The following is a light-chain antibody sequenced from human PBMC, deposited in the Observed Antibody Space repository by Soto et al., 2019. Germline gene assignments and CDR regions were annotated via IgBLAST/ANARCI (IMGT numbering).Light chain of an antibody. V-gene: IGKV1-5*01. CDR3: QQYNDPQWT. CDR1: QSGSTW. Sequence: DIQMTQSPSTLSASVGDRVTITCRPSQSGSTWLAWYQQKPGEAPNLLIYEASRLLSGVPSRFSGSASGREFTLTITNLQPDDVATYYSQQYNDPQWTSGQGTKLDIK. CDR2: EAS. J-gene: IGKJ1*01.